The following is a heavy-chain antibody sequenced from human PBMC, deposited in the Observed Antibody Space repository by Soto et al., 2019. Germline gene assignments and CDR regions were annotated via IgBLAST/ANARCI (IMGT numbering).Heavy chain of an antibody. CDR3: TTGGGWYGFDY. CDR1: GFSFSNAW. V-gene: IGHV3-15*07. CDR2: IKSRADGGTT. D-gene: IGHD6-19*01. J-gene: IGHJ4*02. Sequence: GGSLRLSCAASGFSFSNAWINWVRQAPGKGLEWVGRIKSRADGGTTDFAAAVKGRFVISRDDSNAMVYMEMNSLKTEDTGIYYCTTGGGWYGFDYWGQGTLVTVS.